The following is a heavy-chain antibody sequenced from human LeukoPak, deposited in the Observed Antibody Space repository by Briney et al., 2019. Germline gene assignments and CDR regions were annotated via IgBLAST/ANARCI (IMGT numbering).Heavy chain of an antibody. CDR1: GFTFSSYW. V-gene: IGHV3-7*03. J-gene: IGHJ6*02. D-gene: IGHD3-16*01. CDR2: INHNGNVN. CDR3: ARGGGLDV. Sequence: PGRSLRLSCAASGFTFSSYWMNWARQAPEKGLEWVASINHNGNVNYYVDSVKGRFTISRDNAKNSLYLQMSNLRAEDTGVYFCARGGGLDVWGQGATVTVSS.